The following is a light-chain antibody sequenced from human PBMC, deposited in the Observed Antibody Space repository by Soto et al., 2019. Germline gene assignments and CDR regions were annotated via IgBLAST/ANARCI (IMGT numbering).Light chain of an antibody. CDR1: QTVSSSY. CDR3: QQYDRSMYT. Sequence: EIVLTQSPGTLSLSPGERATLSCRASQTVSSSYLAWYQQKPGQAPRLLIFGASRRATGIPDRFSGSGSGTDFTLTISRLEPEDFAVYYCQQYDRSMYTFGQGTKLEIK. CDR2: GAS. V-gene: IGKV3-20*01. J-gene: IGKJ2*01.